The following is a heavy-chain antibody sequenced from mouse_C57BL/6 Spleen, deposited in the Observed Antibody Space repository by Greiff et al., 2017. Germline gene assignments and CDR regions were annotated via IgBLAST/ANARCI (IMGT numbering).Heavy chain of an antibody. CDR2: VSSGSSTI. CDR3: ARRDLRDYAMDY. V-gene: IGHV5-17*01. Sequence: DVMLVESGGGLVKPGGSLKLSCAASGFTFSDYGMHWVRQAPEKGLEWVAYVSSGSSTIYYADTVKGRFTISRDNAKNTLFLQMTSLRSEDTAMYYCARRDLRDYAMDYWGQGTSVTVSS. J-gene: IGHJ4*01. D-gene: IGHD1-1*01. CDR1: GFTFSDYG.